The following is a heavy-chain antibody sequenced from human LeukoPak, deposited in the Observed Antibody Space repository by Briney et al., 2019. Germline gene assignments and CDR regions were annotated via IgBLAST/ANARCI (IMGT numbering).Heavy chain of an antibody. CDR3: ARELVGDTYRLFDY. CDR2: VYYTGST. J-gene: IGHJ4*02. V-gene: IGHV4-59*01. D-gene: IGHD1-26*01. Sequence: SETLSLTCPVSGGSISNYYYWTWIRQPPGKGLEWIGYVYYTGSTNFNPSLKSRVTMSLDTSRNQFSLKPTSLTAADTAVYYCARELVGDTYRLFDYWGQGTLVTVSS. CDR1: GGSISNYY.